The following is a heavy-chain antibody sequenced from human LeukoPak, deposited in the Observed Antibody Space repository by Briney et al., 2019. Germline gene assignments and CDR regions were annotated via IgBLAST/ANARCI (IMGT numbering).Heavy chain of an antibody. CDR3: ATARYYYDSSGYYKY. J-gene: IGHJ4*02. Sequence: SETLSLTCAVYGGSFSGYYWSWIRQPPGKGLEWIGYIYHSGSTYYNPSLKSRVTISVDRSKNQFSLKLSSVTAADTAVYYCATARYYYDSSGYYKYWGQGTLVTVSS. D-gene: IGHD3-22*01. CDR1: GGSFSGYY. CDR2: IYHSGST. V-gene: IGHV4-34*01.